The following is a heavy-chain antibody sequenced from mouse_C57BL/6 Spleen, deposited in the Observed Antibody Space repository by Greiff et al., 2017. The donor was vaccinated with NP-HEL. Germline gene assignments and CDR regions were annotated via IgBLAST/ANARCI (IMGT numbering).Heavy chain of an antibody. CDR1: GFTFSSYA. J-gene: IGHJ4*01. D-gene: IGHD2-10*02. V-gene: IGHV5-4*01. CDR2: ISDGGSYT. CDR3: ARYGPYYAMDY. Sequence: EVQVVESGGGLVKPGGSLKLSCAASGFTFSSYAMSWVRQTPEKRLEWVATISDGGSYTYYPDNVKGRFTISRDNAKNNLYLQMSHLKSEDTAMYYCARYGPYYAMDYWGQGTSVTVSS.